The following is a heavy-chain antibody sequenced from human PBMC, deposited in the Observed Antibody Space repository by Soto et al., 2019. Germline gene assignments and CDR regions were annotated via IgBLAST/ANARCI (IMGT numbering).Heavy chain of an antibody. Sequence: SVKVSCKASGGTFSSYAISWVRQAPGQGLEWMGGIIPIFGTANYAQKFQGRVTINADESTSTAYMELSSLRSEDTAVYYCAGPPELTRIYYYYGMDVWGQGTTVTVSS. J-gene: IGHJ6*02. CDR3: AGPPELTRIYYYYGMDV. CDR2: IIPIFGTA. CDR1: GGTFSSYA. D-gene: IGHD1-7*01. V-gene: IGHV1-69*13.